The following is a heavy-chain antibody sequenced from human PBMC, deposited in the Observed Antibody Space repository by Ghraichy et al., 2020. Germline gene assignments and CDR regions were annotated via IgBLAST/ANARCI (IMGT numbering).Heavy chain of an antibody. CDR2: ISSSSSYI. V-gene: IGHV3-21*01. CDR3: ARDVSYCSGGSCYSFDY. D-gene: IGHD2-15*01. J-gene: IGHJ4*02. Sequence: GGLRLSCAASGFTFSSYSMNWVRQAPGKGLEWVSSISSSSSYIYYADSVKGRFTISRDNAKNSLYLQMNSLRAEDTAVYYCARDVSYCSGGSCYSFDYWGQGTLVTVSS. CDR1: GFTFSSYS.